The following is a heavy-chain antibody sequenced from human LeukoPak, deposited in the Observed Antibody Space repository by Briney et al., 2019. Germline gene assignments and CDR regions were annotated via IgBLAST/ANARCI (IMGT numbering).Heavy chain of an antibody. CDR1: GGSFSGYY. J-gene: IGHJ4*02. V-gene: IGHV4-34*01. D-gene: IGHD6-13*01. Sequence: SETLSPTCAVYGGSFSGYYWSWIRQPPGKGLEWIGEINHSGSTNYNPSLKSRVTISVDTSKNQFSLKLSSVTAADTAVYYCARLLIAAAGTIYYFDYWGQGTLVTVSS. CDR3: ARLLIAAAGTIYYFDY. CDR2: INHSGST.